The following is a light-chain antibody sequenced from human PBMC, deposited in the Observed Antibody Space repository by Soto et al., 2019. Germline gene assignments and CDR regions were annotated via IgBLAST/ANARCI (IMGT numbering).Light chain of an antibody. J-gene: IGKJ5*01. Sequence: DIQMTQSPATLSASVGDRGTITCRASQSVRSWLAWYQQKPGTAPKLLIFDASRLESGVPSRFSGSASGTEFTLTISSLQPDDFAVYYCQQYNNWPPITLGQGTRLEI. V-gene: IGKV1-5*01. CDR2: DAS. CDR3: QQYNNWPPIT. CDR1: QSVRSW.